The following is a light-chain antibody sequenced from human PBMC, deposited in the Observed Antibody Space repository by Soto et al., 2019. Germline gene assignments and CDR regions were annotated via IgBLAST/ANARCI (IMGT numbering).Light chain of an antibody. CDR1: PSVSSSY. V-gene: IGKV3-20*01. CDR3: PQYGISPPLT. Sequence: EIVLTQSPGTLSLSPGERATVACRASPSVSSSYLAWYQQKPGQAPRLLIYGASSRATGIPDRFSGSGSGTDFTLTISRLEPEDFAVYYCPQYGISPPLTFGGGTKVEIK. J-gene: IGKJ4*01. CDR2: GAS.